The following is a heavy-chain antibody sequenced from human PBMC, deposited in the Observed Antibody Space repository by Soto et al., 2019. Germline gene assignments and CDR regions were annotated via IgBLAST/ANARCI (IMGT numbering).Heavy chain of an antibody. CDR2: INPNSGGT. V-gene: IGHV1-2*02. Sequence: QVQLVQSGAEVKKPGASVKVSCKASGYTFTAYYMHWLRQAPGQGLEWMGWINPNSGGTNHAQRFPGRVTVTNDTSISTTYMELSSLGSYDTAVYYCARGDFDRRGNYNAGWFAPWGQGTLVTVSS. J-gene: IGHJ5*02. CDR1: GYTFTAYY. D-gene: IGHD3-22*01. CDR3: ARGDFDRRGNYNAGWFAP.